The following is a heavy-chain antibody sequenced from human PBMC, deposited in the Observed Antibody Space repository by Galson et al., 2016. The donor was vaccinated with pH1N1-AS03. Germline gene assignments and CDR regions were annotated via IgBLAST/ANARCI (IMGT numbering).Heavy chain of an antibody. Sequence: ASGGTLNNYAINWVRQAPGQGLEWMGGISPIFGSANHAQKFQGRVTITADIFTNTVYMELSSLRSEDTAFYYCARGLTYHFGSGSVFWGQGTLVTVSS. V-gene: IGHV1-69*06. CDR1: GGTLNNYA. CDR3: ARGLTYHFGSGSVF. J-gene: IGHJ4*02. D-gene: IGHD3-10*01. CDR2: ISPIFGSA.